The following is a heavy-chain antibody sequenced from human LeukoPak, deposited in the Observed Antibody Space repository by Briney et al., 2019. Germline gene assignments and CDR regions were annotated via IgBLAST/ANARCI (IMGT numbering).Heavy chain of an antibody. Sequence: GGSLRLSCAASVYPFRSFVMHWVPQAPGKGLEWVSPVSGSGDSTYYADSVKGRFTISRDNSKNTLYLQMNSLRAEDTALYFCAKYSSSSWRSAFDKWGQGTMVTVSS. J-gene: IGHJ3*02. CDR3: AKYSSSSWRSAFDK. V-gene: IGHV3-23*01. CDR1: VYPFRSFV. D-gene: IGHD6-13*01. CDR2: VSGSGDST.